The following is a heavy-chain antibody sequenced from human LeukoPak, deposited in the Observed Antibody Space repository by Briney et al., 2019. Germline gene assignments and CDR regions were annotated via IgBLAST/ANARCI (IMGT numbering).Heavy chain of an antibody. Sequence: GESLKISCKGSGYSFTSYWIGWVRQMPGKGLEWMGIIYPGDSDTRYSPSFQGQVTISADKSISTAYLQWSSLKASDTAMYYCARLGAMVRGVIMLGSPNGAFDIWGQGTMVTVSS. D-gene: IGHD3-10*01. J-gene: IGHJ3*02. CDR1: GYSFTSYW. CDR3: ARLGAMVRGVIMLGSPNGAFDI. V-gene: IGHV5-51*01. CDR2: IYPGDSDT.